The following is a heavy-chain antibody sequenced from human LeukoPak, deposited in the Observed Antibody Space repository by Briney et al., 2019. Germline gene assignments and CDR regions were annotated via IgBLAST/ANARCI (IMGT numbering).Heavy chain of an antibody. Sequence: GGSRRLAGTASGFTCSSYERNWVRQAPGKGMDGILYISSGGSNIYYAAFVKGRFTISRDTAKNSLFLQMNSLRAEDTAVYYCARDTPKYSSSADYWGQGTLVTVSS. D-gene: IGHD6-6*01. CDR2: ISSGGSNI. CDR1: GFTCSSYE. CDR3: ARDTPKYSSSADY. J-gene: IGHJ4*02. V-gene: IGHV3-48*03.